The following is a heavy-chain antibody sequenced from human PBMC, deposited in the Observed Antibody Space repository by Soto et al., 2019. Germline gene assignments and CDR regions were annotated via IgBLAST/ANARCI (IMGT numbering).Heavy chain of an antibody. V-gene: IGHV1-18*01. Sequence: QVQLVQSGAEVKKPGASVKVSCKASGYTFTSYGISWVRQAPGQGLEWMGWISAYNGNTNYAQKLQGRVTMTTDTSTSTAYMELRSLRSDDTAVYYCARDAARYGSGGSCYQAGAFDIWGQGTMVTVSS. J-gene: IGHJ3*02. D-gene: IGHD2-15*01. CDR3: ARDAARYGSGGSCYQAGAFDI. CDR2: ISAYNGNT. CDR1: GYTFTSYG.